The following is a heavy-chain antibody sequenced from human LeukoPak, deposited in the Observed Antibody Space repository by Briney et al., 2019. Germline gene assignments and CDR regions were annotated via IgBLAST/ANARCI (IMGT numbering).Heavy chain of an antibody. Sequence: GRSLRLSCAASGFTFSSYAIHWVRQAPGKGLERVAVISYDGSNKYYADSVKGRFTISRDNSKTTLYLQMNSLRAEDTAVYYCARGLMGAAGGYYFDYWGQGTLVTVSS. V-gene: IGHV3-30-3*01. D-gene: IGHD2-8*01. CDR1: GFTFSSYA. CDR2: ISYDGSNK. CDR3: ARGLMGAAGGYYFDY. J-gene: IGHJ4*02.